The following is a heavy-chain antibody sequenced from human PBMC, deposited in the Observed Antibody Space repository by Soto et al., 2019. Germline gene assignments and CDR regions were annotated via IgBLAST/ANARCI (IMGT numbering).Heavy chain of an antibody. J-gene: IGHJ3*02. Sequence: EVQLVESGGGLVQPGGSLRLSCAASGFTFSTYVMHWVRQAPGKGLEYVSAISTSGGTTYYANSVKGRFTISRDNSKNTLHLQMGSLRAEDMAVYYCAREGLLRAAFDIWGQGTMVTASS. CDR2: ISTSGGTT. CDR3: AREGLLRAAFDI. CDR1: GFTFSTYV. V-gene: IGHV3-64*01.